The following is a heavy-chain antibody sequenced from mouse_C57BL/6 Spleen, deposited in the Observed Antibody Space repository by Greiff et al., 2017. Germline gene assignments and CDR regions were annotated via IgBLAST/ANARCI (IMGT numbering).Heavy chain of an antibody. CDR2: IYPSDSET. CDR1: GYTFTSYW. CDR3: ARGADYYGSSPYWYFDV. V-gene: IGHV1-61*01. J-gene: IGHJ1*03. Sequence: QVQLKQSGAELVRPGSSVKLSCKASGYTFTSYWMDWVKQRPGQGLEWIGNIYPSDSETHYNQKFKDKATLTVDKSSSTAYMQLSSLTSEDSAVYYCARGADYYGSSPYWYFDVWGTGTTVTVSS. D-gene: IGHD1-1*01.